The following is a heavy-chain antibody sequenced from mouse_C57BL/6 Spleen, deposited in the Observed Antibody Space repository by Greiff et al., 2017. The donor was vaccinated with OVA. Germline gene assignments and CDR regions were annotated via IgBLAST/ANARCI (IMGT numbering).Heavy chain of an antibody. CDR2: IDPSDSYT. D-gene: IGHD1-1*01. Sequence: QVQLQQPGAELVMPGASVKLSCKASGYSFTSYWMHWVKQRPGQGLEWIGEIDPSDSYTNYNQKLKGKSTLTVDKSTSTAYMQLSSLTSEDSAVYYCARGDYGRSQYYFDYWGQGTTLTVSS. CDR1: GYSFTSYW. CDR3: ARGDYGRSQYYFDY. V-gene: IGHV1-69*01. J-gene: IGHJ2*01.